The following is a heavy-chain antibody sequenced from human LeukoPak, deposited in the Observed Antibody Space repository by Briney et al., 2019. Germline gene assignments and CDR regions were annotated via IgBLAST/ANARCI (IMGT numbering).Heavy chain of an antibody. CDR2: IHTSGST. J-gene: IGHJ4*02. D-gene: IGHD6-19*01. CDR3: AREAYSSGWYVNF. Sequence: PSETLSLTCTVSGGSISSSSYYWGWIRQPPGKGLEWIGRIHTSGSTNHNPSPSLKSRVTMSVDTSKNQFSLKLNSVTAADTAVYYCAREAYSSGWYVNFWGQGTLVTVSS. CDR1: GGSISSSSYY. V-gene: IGHV4-39*07.